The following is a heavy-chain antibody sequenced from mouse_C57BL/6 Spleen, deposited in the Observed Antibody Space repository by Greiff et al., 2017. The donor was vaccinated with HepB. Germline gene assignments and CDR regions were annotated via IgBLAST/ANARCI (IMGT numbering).Heavy chain of an antibody. V-gene: IGHV1-52*01. CDR1: GYTFTSYW. CDR3: ARYDGTTGWFAY. Sequence: QVQLQQPGAELVRPGSSVKLSCKASGYTFTSYWMHWVKQRPIQGLEWIGNIDPSDSETNYNQKFKDKATLTVDKSSSTAYMQLSSLTSEDSAVYYCARYDGTTGWFAYWGQGTLSLSLQ. D-gene: IGHD2-3*01. J-gene: IGHJ3*01. CDR2: IDPSDSET.